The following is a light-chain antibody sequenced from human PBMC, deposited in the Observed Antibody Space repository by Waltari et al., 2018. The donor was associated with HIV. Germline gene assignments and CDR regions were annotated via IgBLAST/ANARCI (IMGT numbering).Light chain of an antibody. V-gene: IGLV2-14*03. CDR3: SSTSFGFASPRV. J-gene: IGLJ3*02. CDR2: EVT. CDR1: PSDIGGYDF. Sequence: QSALTQPASISGSPGQSITIYCIGTPSDIGGYDFVSWYQQFPGKPPKVIIYEVTKRPSSVSARFSASKSGNTASLTISPARPDDEADYFYSSTSFGFASPRVFGGGTRVTVL.